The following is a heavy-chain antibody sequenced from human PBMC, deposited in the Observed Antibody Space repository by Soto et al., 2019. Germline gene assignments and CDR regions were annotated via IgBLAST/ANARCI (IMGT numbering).Heavy chain of an antibody. CDR1: GFTFSSYS. CDR2: ISSSSSTI. D-gene: IGHD4-17*01. J-gene: IGHJ4*02. CDR3: AREDLGYDYGDYGDFDY. V-gene: IGHV3-48*02. Sequence: EVQLVESGGGLVQPGGSLRLSCAASGFTFSSYSMNWVRQAPGKGLEWVSYISSSSSTIYYADSVKGRFTISRDNAKNSLYLQMNSLRDEETAVYYCAREDLGYDYGDYGDFDYWGQGTLVTVSS.